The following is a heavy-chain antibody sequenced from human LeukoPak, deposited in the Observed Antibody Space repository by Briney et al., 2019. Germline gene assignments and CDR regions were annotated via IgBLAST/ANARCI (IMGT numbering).Heavy chain of an antibody. J-gene: IGHJ4*02. CDR3: AKRHGDYFDY. Sequence: RGSLRLSCEASGFPFSSYAMSWVRQHQGKGLECVSTISDSFRITDDADSVKGRFTISRDNSKNTLYLQMNTLRAEDTAVYYCAKRHGDYFDYWGQGTLVTVSS. CDR2: ISDSFRIT. CDR1: GFPFSSYA. V-gene: IGHV3-23*01. D-gene: IGHD4-17*01.